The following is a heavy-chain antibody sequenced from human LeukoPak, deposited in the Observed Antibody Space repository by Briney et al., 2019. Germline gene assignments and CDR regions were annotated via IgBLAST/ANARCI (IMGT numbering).Heavy chain of an antibody. V-gene: IGHV3-74*01. CDR1: GFSFSDYW. D-gene: IGHD4-11*01. J-gene: IGHJ6*04. CDR2: IKTDGSVT. Sequence: PGGSLTLPCAASGFSFSDYWMVWVRQAPGKGLVWVSNIKTDGSVTNYADSVKGRSTISRDNAKNTLYLQMNSLRAEDTAVYYCGRDNNYKVDVWGKGTTVTVSS. CDR3: GRDNNYKVDV.